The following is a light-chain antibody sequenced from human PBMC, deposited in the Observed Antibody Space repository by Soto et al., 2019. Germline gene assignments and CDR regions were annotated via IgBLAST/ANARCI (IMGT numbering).Light chain of an antibody. CDR1: QTISSW. Sequence: DIQMTQSPSSLSASVGDRVTITCRASQTISSWLAWYQQKPGKAPKLLIYKASTLKSGVPSRFSGSGSGTEFTLTISSLQPDDFATYYCQQYNSYPPLTFGGGTKVDI. J-gene: IGKJ4*01. CDR2: KAS. CDR3: QQYNSYPPLT. V-gene: IGKV1-5*03.